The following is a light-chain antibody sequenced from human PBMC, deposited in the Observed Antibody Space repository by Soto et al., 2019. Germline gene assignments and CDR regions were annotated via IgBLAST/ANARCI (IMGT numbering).Light chain of an antibody. CDR2: EVN. J-gene: IGLJ1*01. CDR1: NSDIGGYIY. CDR3: SSYSGTNNFGV. Sequence: QSARAHPPSASWSPGQSVTISCTGTNSDIGGYIYVSWYRQYPGEAPKLLIYEVNKRSSGVPDRFSGSKSGNTASLTVSGLQADDEAHYYCSSYSGTNNFGVFGTGTKVTVL. V-gene: IGLV2-8*01.